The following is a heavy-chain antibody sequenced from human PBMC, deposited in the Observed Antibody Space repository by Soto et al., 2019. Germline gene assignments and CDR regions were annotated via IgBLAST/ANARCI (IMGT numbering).Heavy chain of an antibody. CDR1: GFTFSSYA. J-gene: IGHJ6*03. CDR2: ISGSGGST. CDR3: AKDAVATIHYYCYDMDV. Sequence: GGSLRLSCVASGFTFSSYAMSWVRQAPGKGLEWVSAISGSGGSTYYADSVKGRFTISRDNSKNTLYLQMNSLRAEDTAVYYCAKDAVATIHYYCYDMDVWGKGTTVTVS. D-gene: IGHD5-12*01. V-gene: IGHV3-23*01.